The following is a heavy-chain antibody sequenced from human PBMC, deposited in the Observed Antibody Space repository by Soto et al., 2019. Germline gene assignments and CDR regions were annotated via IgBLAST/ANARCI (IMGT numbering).Heavy chain of an antibody. CDR3: ARVSVDVPE. CDR2: IDPKGGGT. D-gene: IGHD5-12*01. V-gene: IGHV1-2*02. CDR1: GPTFIAYY. Sequence: QLVQSGAEVKKPGASVRVSCKTSGPTFIAYYIHWVRQAPGQGLEWMGWIDPKGGGTTYEQKFLGRVTMTRDTSINTAYMDLNRLTSDDTAVYYCARVSVDVPEWGQGALITVSS. J-gene: IGHJ4*02.